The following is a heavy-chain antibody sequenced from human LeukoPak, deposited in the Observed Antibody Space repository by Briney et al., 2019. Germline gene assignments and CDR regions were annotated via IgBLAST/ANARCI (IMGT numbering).Heavy chain of an antibody. D-gene: IGHD1-1*01. Sequence: SETLSLTCAVSGGSISSSNWWSWVRQPPGKGLEWIGEINHSGSTNYNPSLKSRVTISVDTSKNQFSLKLSSVTAADTAVYYCARRGMWAYYFDYWGQGTLVTVSS. CDR3: ARRGMWAYYFDY. CDR1: GGSISSSNW. V-gene: IGHV4-4*02. CDR2: INHSGST. J-gene: IGHJ4*02.